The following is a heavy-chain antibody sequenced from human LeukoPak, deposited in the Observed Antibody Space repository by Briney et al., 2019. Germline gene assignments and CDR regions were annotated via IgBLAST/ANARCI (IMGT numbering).Heavy chain of an antibody. J-gene: IGHJ4*02. CDR2: LDYSGST. V-gene: IGHV4-59*01. CDR3: ARDGNWNDDGAFDY. CDR1: GGSIRSYY. Sequence: SETLSLTCTVSGGSIRSYYWSWIQQPPGKGLEWIGYLDYSGSTNYNPSLESRVTISVDTSKNQFSLKLSSVTAADTAVYYCARDGNWNDDGAFDYWGQGTLVTVSS. D-gene: IGHD1-20*01.